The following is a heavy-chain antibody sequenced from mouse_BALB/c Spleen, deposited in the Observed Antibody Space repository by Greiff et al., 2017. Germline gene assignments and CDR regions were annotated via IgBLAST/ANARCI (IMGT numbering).Heavy chain of an antibody. Sequence: EVSSGESGGDLVSPGGSLKPPFPALGLPFSCLCSSLVAQQPDKRLEWVATVCSGGSYTYYPDSVKGRFTISRDNAKDTLYLQMSSRKSEDTAMYYCARQGYPPQWFAYWGQGTLVTVSA. CDR2: VCSGGSYT. D-gene: IGHD2-14*01. CDR3: ARQGYPPQWFAY. V-gene: IGHV5-6*01. CDR1: GLPFSCLC. J-gene: IGHJ3*01.